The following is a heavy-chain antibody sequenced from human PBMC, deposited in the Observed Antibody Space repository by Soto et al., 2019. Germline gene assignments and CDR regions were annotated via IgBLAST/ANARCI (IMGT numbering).Heavy chain of an antibody. CDR2: IFSNDEK. D-gene: IGHD5-12*01. J-gene: IGHJ4*02. CDR3: ARTHVDIVATTSFDY. V-gene: IGHV2-26*01. Sequence: SGPTLVNPTETLTLTCTVSGFSLSNARMGVSWIRQPPGKALEWLAHIFSNDEKSYSTSRKSRLTISKDTSKSQVVLTMTKMDPVDTATYYCARTHVDIVATTSFDYWGQGTLVTVSS. CDR1: GFSLSNARMG.